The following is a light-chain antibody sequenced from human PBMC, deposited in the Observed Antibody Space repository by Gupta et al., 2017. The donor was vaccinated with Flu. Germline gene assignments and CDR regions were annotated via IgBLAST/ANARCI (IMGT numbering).Light chain of an antibody. J-gene: IGLJ2*01. Sequence: ELTQPPSVSVSPGQTARITCSGDAFPKQYAYWYQQKPGQAPVLVIYKDSERPSGIPERFSGSSSGTTVTLTISGVQAEDEADYYCQSADSSGTYVVFGGGTKLTVL. CDR1: AFPKQY. CDR2: KDS. CDR3: QSADSSGTYVV. V-gene: IGLV3-25*02.